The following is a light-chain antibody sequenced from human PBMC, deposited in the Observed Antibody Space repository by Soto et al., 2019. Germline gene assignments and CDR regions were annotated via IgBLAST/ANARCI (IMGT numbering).Light chain of an antibody. Sequence: DIVMTQSPDSLAVSLGERTTINCRSSQSVLHRSKRKNYLAWYQQKAGQPPKLLISWASTRESGVPDRFSGSGSGTDFTLTMSSLQAEDVATYYCQQYYSGRTFGQGTKVDIK. CDR1: QSVLHRSKRKNY. CDR3: QQYYSGRT. CDR2: WAS. J-gene: IGKJ1*01. V-gene: IGKV4-1*01.